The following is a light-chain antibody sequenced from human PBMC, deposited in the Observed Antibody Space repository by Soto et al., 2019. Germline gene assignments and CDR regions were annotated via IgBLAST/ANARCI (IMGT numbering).Light chain of an antibody. CDR1: NSDVGTYNY. CDR3: QVWDSSSDHYV. CDR2: DVS. Sequence: QSVLTQPRSVSGSPGQSVTISCTGTNSDVGTYNYVSWYQQHPGKAPKLMIYDVSKRPSGIPERFSGSNSGNTATLTISRVEAGDEADYYCQVWDSSSDHYVFGTGTKVTVL. J-gene: IGLJ1*01. V-gene: IGLV2-11*01.